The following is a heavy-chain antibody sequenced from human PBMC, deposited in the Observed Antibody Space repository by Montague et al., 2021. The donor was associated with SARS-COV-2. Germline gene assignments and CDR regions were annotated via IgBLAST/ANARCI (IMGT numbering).Heavy chain of an antibody. CDR2: IYYSGSX. J-gene: IGHJ6*02. CDR1: GGSISSSSYY. D-gene: IGHD6-13*01. V-gene: IGHV4-39*07. CDR3: ARVGRQQLVRLSGMDV. Sequence: ETLSLTCTVSGGSISSSSYYWGWIRKPPGKGLEWIGSIYYSGSXYYNPSLKSRVTISVDTSKNQFSLKLSSVTAADTAVYYCARVGRQQLVRLSGMDVWGQGTTVTVSS.